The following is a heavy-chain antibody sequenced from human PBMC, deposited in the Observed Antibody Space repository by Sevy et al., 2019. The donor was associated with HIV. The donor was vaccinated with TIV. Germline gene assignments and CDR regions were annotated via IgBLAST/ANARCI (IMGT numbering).Heavy chain of an antibody. Sequence: GGSLRLSCTTSGFTFDDYAMSWFRQPPGKGLEWVAFITRNSYEAYGGTTDYAASVKDRFIISRDDSKSIAYLQMNSLKTEDTAFYYCTRGLATADTPEYYFDYWGQGTLVTVSS. J-gene: IGHJ4*02. CDR1: GFTFDDYA. D-gene: IGHD5-12*01. V-gene: IGHV3-49*03. CDR2: ITRNSYEAYGGTT. CDR3: TRGLATADTPEYYFDY.